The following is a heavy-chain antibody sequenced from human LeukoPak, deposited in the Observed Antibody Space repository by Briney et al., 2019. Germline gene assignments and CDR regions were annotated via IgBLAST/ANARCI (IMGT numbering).Heavy chain of an antibody. J-gene: IGHJ4*02. D-gene: IGHD3-10*01. CDR3: ARGSYYGSGDTDY. CDR1: GFTVSSNY. Sequence: PGGSLRLSCAASGFTVSSNYMSWVPQAPGKGLEWVSVIYSGGSTYYADSVKGRFTISRDNSKNTLYLQMNSLRAEDTAVYYCARGSYYGSGDTDYWGQGTLVTVSS. CDR2: IYSGGST. V-gene: IGHV3-53*01.